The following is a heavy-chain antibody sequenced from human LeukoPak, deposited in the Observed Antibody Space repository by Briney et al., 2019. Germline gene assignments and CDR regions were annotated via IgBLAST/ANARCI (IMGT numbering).Heavy chain of an antibody. V-gene: IGHV4-4*02. CDR1: GGSISSSNW. D-gene: IGHD5-24*01. CDR2: IYHSGST. CDR3: ASLKRYGYNFDY. J-gene: IGHJ4*02. Sequence: PSETLSLTCAVSGGSISSSNWWSWVRQPPGKGLEWIGEIYHSGSTNYNPSLKSRVTISVDKSKNQFSLKLSSVTAADTAVYYCASLKRYGYNFDYWGQGTLVTVSS.